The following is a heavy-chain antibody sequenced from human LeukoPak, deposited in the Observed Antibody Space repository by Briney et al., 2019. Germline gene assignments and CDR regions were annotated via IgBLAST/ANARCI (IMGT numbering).Heavy chain of an antibody. V-gene: IGHV3-74*01. CDR3: TRDHNFKIDY. J-gene: IGHJ4*02. CDR1: GFTFSNYY. Sequence: GGSLRLSCAASGFTFSNYYMHWVRQAPGKGLVWVSRINSDVTITNYADSVRGRFTISRDNAKNTLYLQMDSLRAEDTAVYYCTRDHNFKIDYWGQGTLVTVSS. CDR2: INSDVTIT. D-gene: IGHD5-24*01.